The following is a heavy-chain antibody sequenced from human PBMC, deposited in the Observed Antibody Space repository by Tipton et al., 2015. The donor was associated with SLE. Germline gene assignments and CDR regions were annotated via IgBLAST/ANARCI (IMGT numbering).Heavy chain of an antibody. D-gene: IGHD5-24*01. J-gene: IGHJ4*02. CDR3: VRLELPATKADY. Sequence: TLSLTCTVSGGSISNYYWSWIRQTPGKGLEWIGYVYTSGSTIYNPSLKSRLTLSIDTSKNQFSLKLSSVTAADTAVYYCVRLELPATKADYWGPGTLVTSPQ. CDR1: GGSISNYY. V-gene: IGHV4-4*08. CDR2: VYTSGST.